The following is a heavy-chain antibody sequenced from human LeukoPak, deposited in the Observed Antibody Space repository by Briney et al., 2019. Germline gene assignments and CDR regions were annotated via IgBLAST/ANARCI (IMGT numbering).Heavy chain of an antibody. CDR3: ARLQLRHCSRTSCANEFDY. CDR2: IDTSGNT. V-gene: IGHV4-4*07. J-gene: IGHJ4*02. Sequence: SETLSLTCTVSGGSISSYYWSWIRQPAGKGLEWIGRIDTSGNTNYKPSLKSRVTMSVDTSKKQFSLKLSSVTAADTAVYYCARLQLRHCSRTSCANEFDYWGQGTLVTVSS. D-gene: IGHD2-2*01. CDR1: GGSISSYY.